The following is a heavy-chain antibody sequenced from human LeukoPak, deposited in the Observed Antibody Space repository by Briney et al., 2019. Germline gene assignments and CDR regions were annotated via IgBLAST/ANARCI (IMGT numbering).Heavy chain of an antibody. CDR1: GGSISSYY. J-gene: IGHJ4*02. CDR3: ARDGGSGNFDY. Sequence: MTSETLSLTCTVSGGSISSYYWSWIRQPPGKGLEWIGYIYYSGSTNYNPSLKSRVTISVDTSKNQFSLKLSSVTAADTAVYYCARDGGSGNFDYWGQGTLVTVSS. D-gene: IGHD3-10*01. V-gene: IGHV4-59*12. CDR2: IYYSGST.